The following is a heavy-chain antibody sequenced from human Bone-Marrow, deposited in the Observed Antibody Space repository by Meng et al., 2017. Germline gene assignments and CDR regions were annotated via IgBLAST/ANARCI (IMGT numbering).Heavy chain of an antibody. CDR3: VYGSGGYNYYYGMDV. V-gene: IGHV3-11*04. J-gene: IGHJ6*02. D-gene: IGHD3-10*01. Sequence: GGSLRLSCAASGFTFSDYYMSWIRQAPGKGLEWVSYISSSGSTIYYADAVKGRFTISRDNAKNSLYLQMNSLRAEDTAVYYCVYGSGGYNYYYGMDVWGQGTTVTVSS. CDR1: GFTFSDYY. CDR2: ISSSGSTI.